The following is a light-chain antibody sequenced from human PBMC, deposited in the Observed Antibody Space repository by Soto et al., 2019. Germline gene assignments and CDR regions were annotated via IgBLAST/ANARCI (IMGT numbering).Light chain of an antibody. CDR2: GAS. V-gene: IGKV3-20*01. Sequence: EIVLTQSPGTLSVSPGERVTLSCRASQSVSSXXXXWYQQRPGQAPRLLIFGASYRATGIPDRFSGSGSGTDFTLTISRLEPEDFAVYYCQQYSSSPPEFTFGPGTKVDSK. CDR1: QSVSSXX. CDR3: QQYSSSPPEFT. J-gene: IGKJ3*01.